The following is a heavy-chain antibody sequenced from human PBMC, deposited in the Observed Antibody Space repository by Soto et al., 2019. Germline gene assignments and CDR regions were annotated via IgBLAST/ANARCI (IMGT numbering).Heavy chain of an antibody. D-gene: IGHD2-21*02. CDR3: VQSRCGGDCLEIYSSHAYNGLDV. J-gene: IGHJ6*02. V-gene: IGHV2-5*02. Sequence: QVTLKESGPTLVKPTQTLTLTCTVSGLSLRTTGVGVGWVRQPPGKAMEWLALLYWDDDQLYSPSLRSRLTIAKDISEKQVVLTMTNMDTVDTATYYCVQSRCGGDCLEIYSSHAYNGLDVWGQGTTVTVSS. CDR2: LYWDDDQ. CDR1: GLSLRTTGVG.